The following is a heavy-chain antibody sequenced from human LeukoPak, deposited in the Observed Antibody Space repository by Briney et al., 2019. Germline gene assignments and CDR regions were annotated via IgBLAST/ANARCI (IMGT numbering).Heavy chain of an antibody. CDR3: ARRDSSSWSSFDY. Sequence: PSKTLSLTGTVAGGSISSYYWSWIRHPPGNGLEWIGYVYYSGSTNYNPSLKSRVTMSVDTSKNQFSLKLSSVTAADTAVYYCARRDSSSWSSFDYWGQGTLVTVSS. J-gene: IGHJ4*02. D-gene: IGHD6-13*01. CDR2: VYYSGST. CDR1: GGSISSYY. V-gene: IGHV4-59*08.